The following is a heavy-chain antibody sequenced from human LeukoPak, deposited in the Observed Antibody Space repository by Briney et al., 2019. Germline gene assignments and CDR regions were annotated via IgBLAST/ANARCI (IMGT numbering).Heavy chain of an antibody. J-gene: IGHJ4*02. V-gene: IGHV3-48*03. Sequence: GGSLRLSCAASGFTFSSYEMNWVRQAPGKGLEWVSYISSSGSTIYYADSVKGRFTISRDNAKNTLYLQMNSLTAEDTAIYYCAKATGTLGNWGQGTLVTVSS. CDR1: GFTFSSYE. CDR3: AKATGTLGN. D-gene: IGHD1-1*01. CDR2: ISSSGSTI.